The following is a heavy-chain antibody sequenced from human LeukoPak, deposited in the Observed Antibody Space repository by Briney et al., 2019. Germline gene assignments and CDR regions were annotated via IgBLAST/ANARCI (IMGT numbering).Heavy chain of an antibody. CDR2: IYYSGSN. CDR1: GGSISSGGYY. Sequence: SQTLSLTCTVSGGSISSGGYYWSWIRQHPGKGLEWIGYIYYSGSNYYNPSLKSRVTISVDRSKNQFSQKLSSVTAADTAVYYCARGADYASGHKLDSWGQGTLVTVSS. D-gene: IGHD3-10*01. V-gene: IGHV4-31*03. J-gene: IGHJ4*02. CDR3: ARGADYASGHKLDS.